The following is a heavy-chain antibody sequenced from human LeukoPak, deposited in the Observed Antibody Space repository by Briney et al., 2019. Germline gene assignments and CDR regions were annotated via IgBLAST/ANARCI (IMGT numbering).Heavy chain of an antibody. D-gene: IGHD2-8*01. J-gene: IGHJ4*02. CDR2: IGTAGDT. V-gene: IGHV3-13*04. Sequence: PGGSLRLSCAASGFTFNSYDMHWVRQAIGKGLEWVSGIGTAGDTYYPGSVKGRFTISRENVKKSLYLQMNSLRAGDTAVYYCAKALATMLDYFDYWGQGTLVTVSS. CDR3: AKALATMLDYFDY. CDR1: GFTFNSYD.